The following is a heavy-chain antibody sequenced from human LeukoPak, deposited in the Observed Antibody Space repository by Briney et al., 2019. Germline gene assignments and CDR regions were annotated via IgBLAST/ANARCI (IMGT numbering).Heavy chain of an antibody. D-gene: IGHD3-22*01. J-gene: IGHJ4*02. CDR3: VRGYYAGRGHHFEY. V-gene: IGHV3-23*01. CDR1: GFSFSTYA. Sequence: GGSLRLSCAASGFSFSTYAMSWVRQAPGKGPEWVSGISDSGAGTYYPDSVKGRFTISRDNSKNTLYLQMNSLRAEDTAVYYCVRGYYAGRGHHFEYWGQGTLVTVSS. CDR2: ISDSGAGT.